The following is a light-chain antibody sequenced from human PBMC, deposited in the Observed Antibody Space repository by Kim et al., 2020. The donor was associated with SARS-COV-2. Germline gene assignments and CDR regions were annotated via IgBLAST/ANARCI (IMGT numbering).Light chain of an antibody. Sequence: SYELTQPPSVSVSPGQTASITCSGDKLGDKYACWYQQKPGQSPVLVIYPDSKRPSGIPERFSGSNSGNTATLTISGTQAMDEADYYCQAWDSSTVVFCGG. J-gene: IGLJ2*01. CDR2: PDS. CDR1: KLGDKY. CDR3: QAWDSSTVV. V-gene: IGLV3-1*01.